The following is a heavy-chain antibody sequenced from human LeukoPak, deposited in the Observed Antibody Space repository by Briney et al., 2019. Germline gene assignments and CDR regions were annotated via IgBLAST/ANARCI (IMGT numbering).Heavy chain of an antibody. V-gene: IGHV1-69*13. Sequence: GASVKVSCKASGGTFSSYAISWARQAPGQGLEWMGGIIPIFGTANYAQKFQGRVTITADESTSTAYMELSSLRSEDTAVYYCARLRSDGSGSYPVPFDYWGQGTLVTVSS. CDR3: ARLRSDGSGSYPVPFDY. D-gene: IGHD3-10*01. J-gene: IGHJ4*02. CDR2: IIPIFGTA. CDR1: GGTFSSYA.